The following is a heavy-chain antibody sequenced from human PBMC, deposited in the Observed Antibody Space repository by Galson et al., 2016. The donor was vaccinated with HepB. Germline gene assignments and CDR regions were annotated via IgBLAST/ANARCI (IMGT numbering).Heavy chain of an antibody. Sequence: SVKVSCKASGYTFGNYDVSWVRQAPGQGLEWKGRVSGYNGNTDYGQKVQGRVTMSIETSTNTAYMDLRSLGFDDTAVYFCASTDAGSDAFEVWGRGTLVTVSS. CDR3: ASTDAGSDAFEV. D-gene: IGHD3-10*01. CDR1: GYTFGNYD. CDR2: VSGYNGNT. V-gene: IGHV1-18*01. J-gene: IGHJ3*01.